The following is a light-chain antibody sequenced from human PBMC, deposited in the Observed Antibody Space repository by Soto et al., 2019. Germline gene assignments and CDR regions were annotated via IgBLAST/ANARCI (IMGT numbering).Light chain of an antibody. CDR1: SGDVGGYNF. CDR2: DVS. CDR3: CSYGGSYTWV. J-gene: IGLJ3*02. Sequence: QSALTQPRSLSGSPGQSVTISCSGASGDVGGYNFVSWYQQHPGKAPTLMIFDVSQRPSGVPDRFSGSKSGNTASLTVSWLQAEDEADYYCCSYGGSYTWVFGGGTKLTVL. V-gene: IGLV2-11*01.